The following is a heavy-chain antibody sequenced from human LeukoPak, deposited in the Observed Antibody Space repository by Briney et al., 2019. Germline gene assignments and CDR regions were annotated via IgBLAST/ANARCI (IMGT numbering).Heavy chain of an antibody. CDR3: ARGSGSFRTIYFDY. Sequence: GGSLRLSCAASGFTFSSYAMHWVRQAPGKGLEWVAVMSYDGSNKYYADSVKGRFTISRDNSKNTLYLQMNSLRAEDTAVYYCARGSGSFRTIYFDYWGQGTLVTVSS. CDR2: MSYDGSNK. J-gene: IGHJ4*02. D-gene: IGHD1-26*01. V-gene: IGHV3-30-3*01. CDR1: GFTFSSYA.